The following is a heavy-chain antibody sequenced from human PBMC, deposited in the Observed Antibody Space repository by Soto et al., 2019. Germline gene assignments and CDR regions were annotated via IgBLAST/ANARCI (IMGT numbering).Heavy chain of an antibody. J-gene: IGHJ6*02. V-gene: IGHV6-1*01. Sequence: QVQLQQSGPGLVKPSQTLSLTCAISGDSVSSNSAAWNWIRQSPSRGLEWLGRTYFRSKWYNEYALSVKSRITINPDTSKNQFSLQLNSVTPEDTAVYYCAREVAVTGTGYYYFGMDVWGQGTTVTVSS. D-gene: IGHD6-19*01. CDR3: AREVAVTGTGYYYFGMDV. CDR2: TYFRSKWYN. CDR1: GDSVSSNSAA.